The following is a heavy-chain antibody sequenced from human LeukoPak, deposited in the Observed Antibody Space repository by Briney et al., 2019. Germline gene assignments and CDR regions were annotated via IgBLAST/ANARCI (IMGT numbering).Heavy chain of an antibody. D-gene: IGHD7-27*01. Sequence: PSETLSLTCTVPGGSISGNYWSWIRQPPGKGLEWIGYINTSGSTNYNPSLKSRVSISLDTSRNQFSLKLTSVTAADTAVYYCARRGNWGFFDYWGQGILVSVSS. CDR2: INTSGST. J-gene: IGHJ4*02. CDR3: ARRGNWGFFDY. CDR1: GGSISGNY. V-gene: IGHV4-4*09.